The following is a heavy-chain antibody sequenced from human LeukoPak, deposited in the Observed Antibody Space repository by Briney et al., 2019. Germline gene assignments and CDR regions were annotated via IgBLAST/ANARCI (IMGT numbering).Heavy chain of an antibody. J-gene: IGHJ5*02. CDR3: ARVQDIVVVPAAIRGWFDP. CDR1: GGTFSSYA. Sequence: SVKVSCKASGGTFSSYAISWVRQAPGQGLEWMGGIIPIFGTANYAQKFQGGVTITADKSTSTAYMELSSLRSEDTAVYYCARVQDIVVVPAAIRGWFDPWGQGTLVTVSS. D-gene: IGHD2-2*01. CDR2: IIPIFGTA. V-gene: IGHV1-69*06.